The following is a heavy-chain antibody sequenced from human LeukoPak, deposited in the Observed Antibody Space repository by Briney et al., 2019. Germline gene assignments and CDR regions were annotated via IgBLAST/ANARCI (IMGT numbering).Heavy chain of an antibody. CDR3: ARRFSTLTSPLDY. V-gene: IGHV3-30*04. D-gene: IGHD2-2*01. CDR2: ISYDGSDK. Sequence: GGSMRLSCEASGFSFRDYAMHWVRQAPGKGLDWVAVISYDGSDKFYADSVKRRFTISRDNFKNTLYLQMNSLRLDDTATYYCARRFSTLTSPLDYWVQGTLVTVCS. CDR1: GFSFRDYA. J-gene: IGHJ4*02.